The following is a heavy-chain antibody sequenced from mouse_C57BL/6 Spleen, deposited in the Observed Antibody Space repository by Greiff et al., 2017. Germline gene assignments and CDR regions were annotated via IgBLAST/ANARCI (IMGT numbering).Heavy chain of an antibody. Sequence: QVQLQQPGAELVKPGASVKLSCKASGYTFTSYWMHWVKQRPGQGLEWIGMIHPNSGSTNYNEKFKSKATLTVDKSSSTAYMQLSSLTSEDSAVYYCASGDYDVLYYFDYWGQGTTLTVSS. V-gene: IGHV1-64*01. CDR3: ASGDYDVLYYFDY. D-gene: IGHD2-4*01. J-gene: IGHJ2*01. CDR2: IHPNSGST. CDR1: GYTFTSYW.